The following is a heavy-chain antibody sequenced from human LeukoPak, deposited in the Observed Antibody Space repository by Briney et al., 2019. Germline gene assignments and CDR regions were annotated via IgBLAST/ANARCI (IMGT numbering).Heavy chain of an antibody. D-gene: IGHD4-11*01. Sequence: GRSLRLSCAASGFTFSSFALHWVRQAPGKGLEWVAVISYAGNNKYYADSVKGRFTLSRDNSKNTLYLQMSSLRAEDTAVYYCARGQHRVTYSDDAFDIWGQGTMVTVSS. V-gene: IGHV3-30*04. J-gene: IGHJ3*02. CDR3: ARGQHRVTYSDDAFDI. CDR1: GFTFSSFA. CDR2: ISYAGNNK.